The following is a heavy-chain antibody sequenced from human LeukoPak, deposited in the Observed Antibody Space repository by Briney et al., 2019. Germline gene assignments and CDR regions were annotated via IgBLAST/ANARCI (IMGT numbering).Heavy chain of an antibody. J-gene: IGHJ5*02. Sequence: GGSLRLSCLASGFTFSSYRMTWVRQAPGKGLECVANILEDGSEKYDLDSVKGRLTISRDNANNSLFLQLNSLRVEDTAVYYCTRGDWNDAWGQGALVTVSS. CDR2: ILEDGSEK. CDR1: GFTFSSYR. CDR3: TRGDWNDA. V-gene: IGHV3-7*04.